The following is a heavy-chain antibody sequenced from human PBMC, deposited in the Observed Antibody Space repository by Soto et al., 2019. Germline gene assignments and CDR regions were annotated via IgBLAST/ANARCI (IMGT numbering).Heavy chain of an antibody. V-gene: IGHV4-4*01. Sequence: TLSLTCAVSGGSISSSNWWSWARQPPGKGLEWIGEIYPSGSTKYNPSLKSRVAVSLDKSKNQFSLRLSSVTAADTAVYFCAKEGDCYGGSCPLDYWGQGILVTVSS. CDR1: GGSISSSNW. CDR2: IYPSGST. CDR3: AKEGDCYGGSCPLDY. D-gene: IGHD2-15*01. J-gene: IGHJ4*02.